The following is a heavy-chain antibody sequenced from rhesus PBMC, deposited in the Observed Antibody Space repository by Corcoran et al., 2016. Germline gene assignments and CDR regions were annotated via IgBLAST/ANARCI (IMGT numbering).Heavy chain of an antibody. D-gene: IGHD4-29*01. J-gene: IGHJ4*01. V-gene: IGHV4-80*01. CDR2: INGKSGNT. CDR3: AIESTAATFYYFDY. CDR1: GASISSYW. Sequence: QVQLQESGPGLVKPSETLSLTCTVSGASISSYWWSWIRQPPGKGLEWIGEINGKSGNTHSTPYPKSRVTISRDTSKNQFSLKLGSVTAADTAVYYCAIESTAATFYYFDYWGQGALVTVSS.